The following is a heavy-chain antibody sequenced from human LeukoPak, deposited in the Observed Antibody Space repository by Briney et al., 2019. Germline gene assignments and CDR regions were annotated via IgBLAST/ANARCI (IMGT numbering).Heavy chain of an antibody. J-gene: IGHJ4*02. D-gene: IGHD4-11*01. V-gene: IGHV3-74*01. CDR1: GFTFSSYW. CDR2: INNDGSET. CDR3: ARDLTTVIAHVLYFDS. Sequence: PGGSLRLSCTASGFTFSSYWMHWVRQAPGKGLVWVSYINNDGSETSYADSVKGRFTISRDNAKNTLYLQMNSLRAEDTAVYYCARDLTTVIAHVLYFDSWGQGTLVTVSS.